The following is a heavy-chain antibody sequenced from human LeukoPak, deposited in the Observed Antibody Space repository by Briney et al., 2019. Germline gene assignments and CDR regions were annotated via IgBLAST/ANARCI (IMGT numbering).Heavy chain of an antibody. D-gene: IGHD3-16*02. CDR2: IIPIFGTA. Sequence: ASVKVSCKASGGTFSSYAIGWVRQAPGQGLEWMGGIIPIFGTANYAQKFQGRVTITADESTSTAYMELSSLRSEDTAVYYCTHLGELSLYDYWGQGTLVTVSS. V-gene: IGHV1-69*13. J-gene: IGHJ4*02. CDR1: GGTFSSYA. CDR3: THLGELSLYDY.